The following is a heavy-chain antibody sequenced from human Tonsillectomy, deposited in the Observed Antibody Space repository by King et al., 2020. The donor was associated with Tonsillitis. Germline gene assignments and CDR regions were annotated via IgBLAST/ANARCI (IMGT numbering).Heavy chain of an antibody. D-gene: IGHD4-17*01. CDR3: AREDYGDYPY. CDR1: GDSINSGPYY. J-gene: IGHJ4*02. CDR2: IAASGRT. Sequence: VQLQESGPGLVKPSQTLSLTCAVSGDSINSGPYYWNWIRQPAGKGLEWIGRIAASGRTSSNPSLKSRVTISVDTSKNQFSLRLTSVTAADTAVYYCAREDYGDYPYWGQGTLVTVSP. V-gene: IGHV4-61*02.